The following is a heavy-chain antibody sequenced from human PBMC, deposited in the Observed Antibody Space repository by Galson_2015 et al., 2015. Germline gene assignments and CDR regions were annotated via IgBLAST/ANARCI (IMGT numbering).Heavy chain of an antibody. CDR3: ARVYPGRLVATGPFDF. Sequence: SVKVSCKASGYTFPNYYMHWVRQAPGQGLEWMGLINPSGGSTTYAQKFQGRVTMTRDTSMSTVYMALSRLTSEDTAVYYCARVYPGRLVATGPFDFWGQGTLVAVSS. V-gene: IGHV1-46*01. J-gene: IGHJ3*01. D-gene: IGHD3-16*01. CDR2: INPSGGST. CDR1: GYTFPNYY.